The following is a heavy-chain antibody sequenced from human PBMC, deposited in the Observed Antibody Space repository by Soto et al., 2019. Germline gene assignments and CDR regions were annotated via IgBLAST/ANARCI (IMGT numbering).Heavy chain of an antibody. CDR1: GGSISSSSYY. CDR2: IYYSGST. CDR3: ARHRARNWLDP. Sequence: SETLSLTCIVSGGSISSSSYYWGWIRQPPGKGLEWIGSIYYSGSTYYNPSLKSRVTISVDTSKNQFSLKLSSVTAADTAVFYCARHRARNWLDPWGQGTLVTVSS. D-gene: IGHD6-6*01. J-gene: IGHJ5*02. V-gene: IGHV4-39*01.